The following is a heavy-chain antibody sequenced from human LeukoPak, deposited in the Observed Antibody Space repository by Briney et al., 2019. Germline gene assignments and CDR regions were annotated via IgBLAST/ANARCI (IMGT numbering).Heavy chain of an antibody. CDR3: ARDGLPAAGDY. J-gene: IGHJ4*02. Sequence: PGGSLRHSSAPSRVTLSSDRMRCGPEAPGKGRVWVSHINGDGRGTNYADSVKSRLTVSRDTAKNTLYLQMNSLRAEDTAVYYCARDGLPAAGDYWGQGTLVTVSS. D-gene: IGHD6-13*01. CDR1: RVTLSSDR. CDR2: INGDGRGT. V-gene: IGHV3-74*01.